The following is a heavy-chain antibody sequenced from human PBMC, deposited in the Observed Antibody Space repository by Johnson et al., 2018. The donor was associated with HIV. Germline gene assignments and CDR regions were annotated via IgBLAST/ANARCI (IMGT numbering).Heavy chain of an antibody. Sequence: VQLVESGGGVVQPGRSLRLSCAASGFTFSSYAMHWVRQAPGKGLEWVSGINWNGGSTGYADSVMGRFTISRDNAKNSLYLQMNSLRAEDTALYYCARVRTGDFTDAFDIWGQGTMVTVSS. CDR3: ARVRTGDFTDAFDI. CDR2: INWNGGST. V-gene: IGHV3-20*04. CDR1: GFTFSSYA. J-gene: IGHJ3*02. D-gene: IGHD7-27*01.